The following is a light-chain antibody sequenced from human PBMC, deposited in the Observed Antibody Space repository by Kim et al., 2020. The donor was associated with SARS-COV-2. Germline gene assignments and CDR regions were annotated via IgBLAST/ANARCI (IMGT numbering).Light chain of an antibody. CDR2: GAS. CDR1: QSISYF. Sequence: ASFGDRVTLTCRASQSISYFLNWYQQRPGKAPKLLIYGASTLHGGVPSRFSGSGSGTDFTLTISSLQPEDFATYYCQQSYTAPRTFGQGTKVDIK. J-gene: IGKJ1*01. CDR3: QQSYTAPRT. V-gene: IGKV1-39*01.